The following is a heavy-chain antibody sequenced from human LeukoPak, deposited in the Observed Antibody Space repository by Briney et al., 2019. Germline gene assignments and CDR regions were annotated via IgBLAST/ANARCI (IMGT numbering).Heavy chain of an antibody. J-gene: IGHJ4*02. D-gene: IGHD6-25*01. CDR1: GYTFTSYD. Sequence: ASVKVSYRASGYTFTSYDINWVRQAPGQGLEWMGWMNPNSGNTGYAQKFQGRVTMTRNTSISTAYMELSSLRSEDTAVYYCARGSAQTYYIDYWGQGTLVTVSS. V-gene: IGHV1-8*01. CDR3: ARGSAQTYYIDY. CDR2: MNPNSGNT.